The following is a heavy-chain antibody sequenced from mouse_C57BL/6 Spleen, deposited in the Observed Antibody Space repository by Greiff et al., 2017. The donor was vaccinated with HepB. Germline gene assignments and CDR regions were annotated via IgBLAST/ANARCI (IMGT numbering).Heavy chain of an antibody. J-gene: IGHJ3*01. V-gene: IGHV1-26*01. D-gene: IGHD2-4*01. CDR1: GYTFTDYY. Sequence: EVQLQESGPELVKPGASVKISCKASGYTFTDYYMNWVKQSHGKSLEWIGDINPNNGGTSYNQKFKGKAKLTVDKSSSTAYMELRSLTSEDSAVDYFARGDYAWFAYWVQETLVTVSA. CDR2: INPNNGGT. CDR3: ARGDYAWFAY.